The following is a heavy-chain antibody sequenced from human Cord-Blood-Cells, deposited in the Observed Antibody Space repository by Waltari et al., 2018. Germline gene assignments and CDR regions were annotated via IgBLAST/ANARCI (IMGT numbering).Heavy chain of an antibody. V-gene: IGHV1-2*02. J-gene: IGHJ2*01. Sequence: GLEWMGWINPNSGGTNYAQKFQGRVTMTRDTSISTAYMELSRLRSDDTAVYYCARADEYFYWYFDLWGRGTLVTVSS. CDR2: INPNSGGT. D-gene: IGHD3-9*01. CDR3: ARADEYFYWYFDL.